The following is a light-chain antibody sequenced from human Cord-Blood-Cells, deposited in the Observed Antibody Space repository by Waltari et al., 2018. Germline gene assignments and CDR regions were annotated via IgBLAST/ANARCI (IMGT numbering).Light chain of an antibody. V-gene: IGKV3-15*01. CDR1: QSVSSN. Sequence: EIALTQFPATLSVSPGERATLSCRAGQSVSSNLAWYQQKPGQAPRLLIYGASTRATGIPARFSGSGSGTEFTLTISSLQSEDFAVYYCQQYNNWPYTFGQGTKLEIK. CDR3: QQYNNWPYT. CDR2: GAS. J-gene: IGKJ2*01.